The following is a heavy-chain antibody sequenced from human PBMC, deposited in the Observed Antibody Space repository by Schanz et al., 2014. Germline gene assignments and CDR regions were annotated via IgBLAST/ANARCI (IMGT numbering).Heavy chain of an antibody. Sequence: EVQLVESGGGLVQPGRSLRLPCAASGFIFEDYAMYWVRQAPGKGLEWVSGISWNSYSLLYADSVQGRFTISRDNAKNSLYLQMNSLRHDDTAFYYCARAPGANASPYYFDYWGQGSLVTVSS. CDR1: GFIFEDYA. V-gene: IGHV3-9*01. J-gene: IGHJ4*02. D-gene: IGHD2-8*01. CDR3: ARAPGANASPYYFDY. CDR2: ISWNSYSL.